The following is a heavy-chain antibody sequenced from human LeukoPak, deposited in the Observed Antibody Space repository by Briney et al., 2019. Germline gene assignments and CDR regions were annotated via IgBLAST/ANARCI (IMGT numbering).Heavy chain of an antibody. D-gene: IGHD2-8*02. CDR3: ARVAVSGPTGWFDP. V-gene: IGHV3-48*01. CDR1: GFTFSSYS. J-gene: IGHJ5*02. Sequence: GGSLRLSCAASGFTFSSYSMNWVRQAPGKGLEWVSYISSSSSTIYYADSVKGRFTISRSNPDNLVFLQMNSLEAEDTAVYYCARVAVSGPTGWFDPWGQGTPVTVSS. CDR2: ISSSSSTI.